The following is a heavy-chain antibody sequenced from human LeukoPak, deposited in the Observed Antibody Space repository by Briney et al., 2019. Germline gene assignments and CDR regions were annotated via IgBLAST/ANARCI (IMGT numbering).Heavy chain of an antibody. V-gene: IGHV4-4*07. CDR1: GGSMSNSY. CDR3: ARKNYYNSSVYLEGMDV. J-gene: IGHJ6*02. CDR2: MYVSGTT. D-gene: IGHD3-22*01. Sequence: SETLSLTCTVSGGSMSNSYLTWVRQPAGRGLEWSGRMYVSGTTNYNPSLRSRVTMSIDSSNSQFSLRLGSVTAADTAVYYCARKNYYNSSVYLEGMDVWGQGTTVTVS.